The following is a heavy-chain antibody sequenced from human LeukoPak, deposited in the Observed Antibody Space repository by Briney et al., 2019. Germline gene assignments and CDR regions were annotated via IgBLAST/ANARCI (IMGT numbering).Heavy chain of an antibody. CDR3: ARDPGIWQQLGYFDY. D-gene: IGHD6-13*01. V-gene: IGHV4-34*01. Sequence: SETLSLTCAVYGGSFSGYYWSWIRQPPGKGLEWIGEINHSGSTNYNPSLKSRVTISVDTSKNQFSLKLSSVTTADTAVYYCARDPGIWQQLGYFDYWGQGTLVTVSS. J-gene: IGHJ4*02. CDR1: GGSFSGYY. CDR2: INHSGST.